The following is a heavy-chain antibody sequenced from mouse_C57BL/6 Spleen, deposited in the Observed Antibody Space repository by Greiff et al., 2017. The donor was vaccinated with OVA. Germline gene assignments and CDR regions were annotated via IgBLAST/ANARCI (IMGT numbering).Heavy chain of an antibody. CDR1: GYAFSSSW. CDR2: IYPGDGDT. CDR3: ARGAEN. J-gene: IGHJ2*01. V-gene: IGHV1-82*01. D-gene: IGHD6-1*01. Sequence: QVQLQQSGPELVKPGASVKISCKASGYAFSSSWMNWVKQRPGKGLEWIGRIYPGDGDTNYNGKFKGKATLTADKTSSTAYMQLSSLTSEDSAVYFCARGAENWGQGTTLTVSS.